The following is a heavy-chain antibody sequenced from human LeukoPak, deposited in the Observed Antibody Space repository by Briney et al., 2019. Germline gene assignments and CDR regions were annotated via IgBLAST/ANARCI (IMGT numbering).Heavy chain of an antibody. V-gene: IGHV3-21*01. CDR3: SRELDIVVVPTGPLDY. Sequence: GGSLTLFCAASGFHFSRYRMNWVRQAPGKGLEWVSSISSSSSYIYYADSVKGRFTISRDNAKNSLYLQMNSLRAEDTAVYDCSRELDIVVVPTGPLDYWGQGTLVTLSS. CDR2: ISSSSSYI. D-gene: IGHD2-2*03. J-gene: IGHJ4*02. CDR1: GFHFSRYR.